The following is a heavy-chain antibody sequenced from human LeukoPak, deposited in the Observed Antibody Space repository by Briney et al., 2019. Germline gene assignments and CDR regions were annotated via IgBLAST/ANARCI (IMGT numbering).Heavy chain of an antibody. D-gene: IGHD3-22*01. CDR2: IIPIFGTA. V-gene: IGHV1-69*13. CDR3: ARGDSSGYYYFDY. CDR1: GGTFSSYA. Sequence: APVKVSCKASGGTFSSYAISWVRQAPGQGLEWMGGIIPIFGTANYAQKFQGRVTITADESTSTAYMELSSLRSEDTAVYYCARGDSSGYYYFDYWGQGTLVTVSS. J-gene: IGHJ4*02.